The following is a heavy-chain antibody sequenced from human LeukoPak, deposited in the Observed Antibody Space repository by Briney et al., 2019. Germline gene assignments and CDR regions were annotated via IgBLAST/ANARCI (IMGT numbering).Heavy chain of an antibody. CDR1: GFTFYSYG. CDR2: ISGSGGST. V-gene: IGHV3-23*01. CDR3: AKDDYCSGGSCYKTSLDY. Sequence: GGSLRLSCAASGFTFYSYGMSWVRQAPGKGLEWVSAISGSGGSTYYADSVKGRFTISRDNSKNTLYLQMNSLRAEDTAVYYCAKDDYCSGGSCYKTSLDYWGQGTLVTVSS. J-gene: IGHJ4*02. D-gene: IGHD2-15*01.